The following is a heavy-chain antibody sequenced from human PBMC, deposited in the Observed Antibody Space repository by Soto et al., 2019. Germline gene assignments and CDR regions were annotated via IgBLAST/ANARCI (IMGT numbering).Heavy chain of an antibody. CDR1: GFTFSSYA. CDR2: ISGSGGST. J-gene: IGHJ6*02. V-gene: IGHV3-23*01. D-gene: IGHD3-3*01. Sequence: EVQLLESGGGLVQPGGSLRLSCAASGFTFSSYAMSWVRQAPGKGLEWVSAISGSGGSTYYADSVKGRFTISRDNSKNTLYLQMNSLRAEDTAVYYCAKDRITIFGVTTNYGMDVWGQGTTVTVSS. CDR3: AKDRITIFGVTTNYGMDV.